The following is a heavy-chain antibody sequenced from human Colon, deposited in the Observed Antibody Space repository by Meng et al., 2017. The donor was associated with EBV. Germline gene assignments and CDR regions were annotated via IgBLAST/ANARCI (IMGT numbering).Heavy chain of an antibody. J-gene: IGHJ4*02. CDR3: AKLARPPYYNWNDGSRAYFDY. Sequence: PQQGRAGLLTPSGTLSLTCGVYCGSLSDYYWTWIRQPPVTGLEWIGEINQSGSTNYNPSLKSRVTMSVDTSKNQFSLKLSSVTAADTAVYYCAKLARPPYYNWNDGSRAYFDYWGQGTLVTVSS. CDR2: INQSGST. D-gene: IGHD1-20*01. V-gene: IGHV4-34*01. CDR1: CGSLSDYY.